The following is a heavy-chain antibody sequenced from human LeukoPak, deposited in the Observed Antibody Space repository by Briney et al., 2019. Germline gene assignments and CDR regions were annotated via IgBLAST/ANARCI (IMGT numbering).Heavy chain of an antibody. D-gene: IGHD3-22*01. V-gene: IGHV4-30-2*05. J-gene: IGHJ4*02. CDR2: IYHSGST. Sequence: PSETLSLTCAVSGGSISSGGYSWSWIRQPPGKGLEWIGYIYHSGSTYYNPSLKSRVTISVDTSKNQFSLKLSSVTAADTAVYYCARTYDSSGYYDYWGQGTLVTVSS. CDR1: GGSISSGGYS. CDR3: ARTYDSSGYYDY.